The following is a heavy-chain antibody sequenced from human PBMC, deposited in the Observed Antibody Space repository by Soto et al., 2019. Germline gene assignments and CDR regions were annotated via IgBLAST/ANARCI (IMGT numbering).Heavy chain of an antibody. Sequence: SETLSLTCTVSGGSISSSSYYWGWIRQPPGKGLEWIGYIYYSGSTYYNPSLKSRVTISVDTSKNQFSLKLSSVTAADTAVYYCARGLNTYYYDSSGRNYFDYWGQGTLVTVSS. CDR2: IYYSGST. V-gene: IGHV4-39*07. CDR3: ARGLNTYYYDSSGRNYFDY. D-gene: IGHD3-22*01. CDR1: GGSISSSSYY. J-gene: IGHJ4*02.